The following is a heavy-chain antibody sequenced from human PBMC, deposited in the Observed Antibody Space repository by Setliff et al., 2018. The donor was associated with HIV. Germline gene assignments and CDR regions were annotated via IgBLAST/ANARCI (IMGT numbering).Heavy chain of an antibody. CDR1: GGSASGYY. CDR3: ARHGRVYYYDSSSYNPQFFDL. V-gene: IGHV4-34*01. D-gene: IGHD3-22*01. CDR2: INHSGST. Sequence: KTSETLSLTCAVYGGSASGYYWTWMRHLPGRGLQWIGEINHSGSTTYFNPSLQSRVRISVDTSKNQFSLKLTSMTAADSAVYYCARHGRVYYYDSSSYNPQFFDLWGRGTLVTVSS. J-gene: IGHJ2*01.